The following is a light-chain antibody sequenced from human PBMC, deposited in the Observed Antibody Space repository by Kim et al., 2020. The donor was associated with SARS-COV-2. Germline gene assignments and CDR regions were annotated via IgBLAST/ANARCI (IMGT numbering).Light chain of an antibody. CDR1: SGRVNYA. J-gene: IGLJ3*02. CDR3: QTWGPGIRV. Sequence: SVQLACTLGSGRVNYAVGWNQQRAEKGRRYLMIVNSDGSHNKGDEIPDRFSGSASGAERYLAISSLQSEDEADYYCQTWGPGIRVCGGGTQLTVL. CDR2: VNSDGSH. V-gene: IGLV4-69*01.